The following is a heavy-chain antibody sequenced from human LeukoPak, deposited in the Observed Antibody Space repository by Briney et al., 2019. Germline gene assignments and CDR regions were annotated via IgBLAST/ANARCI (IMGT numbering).Heavy chain of an antibody. D-gene: IGHD3-9*01. CDR1: GFTLSNYG. CDR3: ARAAAETGSFRDNWFDP. J-gene: IGHJ5*02. V-gene: IGHV3-30*02. CDR2: IRYDGSSE. Sequence: PGGSLRLSCAASGFTLSNYGMHWVRQAPGKGLEWVAFIRYDGSSEYYADSVKGRLTISRDNSKNTLYLQMNSLRGEDTAVYYCARAAAETGSFRDNWFDPWGQGTLVTVSS.